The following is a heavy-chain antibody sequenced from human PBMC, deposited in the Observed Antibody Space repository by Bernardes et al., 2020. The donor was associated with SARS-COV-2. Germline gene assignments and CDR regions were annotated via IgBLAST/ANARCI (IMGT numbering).Heavy chain of an antibody. V-gene: IGHV3-30-3*01. D-gene: IGHD4-17*01. CDR3: ARDGPGTTVVPNAFDI. Sequence: GGSLRLSCAASGFTFSSYAMHWVRQAPGKGLEWVAVISYDGSNKYYADSVKGRFTISRDNSKNTLYLQMNSLRAEDTAVYYCARDGPGTTVVPNAFDIWGQGTMVTVSS. CDR1: GFTFSSYA. CDR2: ISYDGSNK. J-gene: IGHJ3*02.